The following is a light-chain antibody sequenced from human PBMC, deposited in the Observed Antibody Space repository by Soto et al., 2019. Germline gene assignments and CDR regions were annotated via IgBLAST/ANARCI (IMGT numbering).Light chain of an antibody. J-gene: IGLJ2*01. V-gene: IGLV2-14*01. CDR1: SSDVGGYNY. CDR3: SSYSSTLSLV. Sequence: QSALTQPASVSGSPGQSITISCTGTSSDVGGYNYVSWYQRHPGKAPKLMIYDVSNRPSGVSNRFSGSKSGNTASLTISGLQAEDEADYYCSSYSSTLSLVFGGGTQLTVL. CDR2: DVS.